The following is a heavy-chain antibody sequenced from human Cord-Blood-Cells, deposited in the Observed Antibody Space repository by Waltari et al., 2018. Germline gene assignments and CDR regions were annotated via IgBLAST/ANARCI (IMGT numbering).Heavy chain of an antibody. CDR1: GFTVSSNY. Sequence: EVQLVESGGGLIQPGGSLRLSCAASGFTVSSNYMSWVRQAPGKGLEWVSVIYSGGSTYYADSGKGRVTIARDNSKNALYLQMNSLRAEDTAVYYCARTSQQWLVRGYYFDYWGQGTLVTVSS. CDR2: IYSGGST. D-gene: IGHD6-19*01. CDR3: ARTSQQWLVRGYYFDY. V-gene: IGHV3-53*01. J-gene: IGHJ4*02.